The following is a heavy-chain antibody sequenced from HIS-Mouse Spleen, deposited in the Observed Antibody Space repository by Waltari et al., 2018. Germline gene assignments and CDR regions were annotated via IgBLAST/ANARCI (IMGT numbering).Heavy chain of an antibody. D-gene: IGHD6-13*01. Sequence: QVQLQESGPGLVKPSETLSLTCTVSGYSISSGYYWGWIRQPPGKGLEWIGSIYHSGRTNCNPSLKSRVTISVDTSKNRFALKRSSVTAADTAVYYCARALEYSSSWYYYYYGMDVWGQGTTVTVSS. CDR1: GYSISSGYY. CDR2: IYHSGRT. CDR3: ARALEYSSSWYYYYYGMDV. V-gene: IGHV4-38-2*02. J-gene: IGHJ6*02.